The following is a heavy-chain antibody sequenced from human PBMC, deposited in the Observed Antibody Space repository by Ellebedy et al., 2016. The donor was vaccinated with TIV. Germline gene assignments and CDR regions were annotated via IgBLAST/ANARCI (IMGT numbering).Heavy chain of an antibody. V-gene: IGHV1-2*02. CDR2: INPNSGGT. J-gene: IGHJ4*02. Sequence: AASVKVSCKASGYTFTGYYMHWVRQAPGQGLEWMGWINPNSGGTNYAQKFQGRVTMTRDTSISTAYMELSRLRSDDTAVYYCARDSIAVAGTIDYWGQGTLVTVSS. D-gene: IGHD6-19*01. CDR1: GYTFTGYY. CDR3: ARDSIAVAGTIDY.